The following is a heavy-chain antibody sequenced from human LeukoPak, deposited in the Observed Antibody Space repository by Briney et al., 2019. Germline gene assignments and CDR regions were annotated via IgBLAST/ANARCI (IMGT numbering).Heavy chain of an antibody. CDR3: ARSLVPRLYYFDY. Sequence: GGSLRLSCAASGFTFSSYSMNWVRQAPGKGLEWVSSISSSSSYIYYADSVKGRFTISRDNAKNSLYLQMNSLRAEDTAVYYCARSLVPRLYYFDYWGQGTLVTVSS. CDR1: GFTFSSYS. J-gene: IGHJ4*02. V-gene: IGHV3-21*01. D-gene: IGHD3-16*01. CDR2: ISSSSSYI.